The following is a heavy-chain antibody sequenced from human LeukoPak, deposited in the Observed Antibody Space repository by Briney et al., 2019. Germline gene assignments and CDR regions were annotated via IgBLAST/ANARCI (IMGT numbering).Heavy chain of an antibody. CDR1: GGSISSYY. J-gene: IGHJ4*02. CDR3: EREYSYGNFDY. D-gene: IGHD5-18*01. Sequence: PSETLSLTCTVSGGSISSYYWSWIRQPPGKGLEWIGYIYYSGSTNYNPSLKSRVTISVDTSKNQFSLKLSSVTAADTAVYYCEREYSYGNFDYWGQGTLVTVSS. CDR2: IYYSGST. V-gene: IGHV4-59*01.